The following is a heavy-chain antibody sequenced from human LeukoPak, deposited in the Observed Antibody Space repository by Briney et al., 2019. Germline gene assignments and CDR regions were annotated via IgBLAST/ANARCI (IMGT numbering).Heavy chain of an antibody. Sequence: GGSLRLSCAASGFTFSSYAMSWVRQAPGKGLEWVSAISGSGGSTYYADSVKGRFTISRDNSKNTLYLQMNSLRAEDTAVYYCAKDPEGRSGSAAAKVDYWGQGTLVTVSS. D-gene: IGHD6-13*01. V-gene: IGHV3-23*01. CDR3: AKDPEGRSGSAAAKVDY. CDR2: ISGSGGST. J-gene: IGHJ4*02. CDR1: GFTFSSYA.